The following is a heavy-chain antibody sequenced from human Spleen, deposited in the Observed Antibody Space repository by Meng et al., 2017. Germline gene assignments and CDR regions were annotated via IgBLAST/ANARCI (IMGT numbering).Heavy chain of an antibody. CDR2: IIPMLGQA. D-gene: IGHD6-19*01. CDR3: GRPYLPWAGHDAKDV. V-gene: IGHV1-69*10. J-gene: IGHJ6*02. CDR1: GGTFSNYA. Sequence: SVKVSCKASGGTFSNYALSWVRQGPGQGLEWMGGIIPMLGQANYAQRFQGRLTITADGSTSTAYMELNGRTSADTAIYWCGRPYLPWAGHDAKDVCGQ.